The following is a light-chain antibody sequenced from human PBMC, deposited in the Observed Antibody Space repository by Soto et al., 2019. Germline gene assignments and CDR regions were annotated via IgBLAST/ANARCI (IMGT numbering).Light chain of an antibody. V-gene: IGKV1-5*03. CDR2: KAS. Sequence: DIPMTQSPSTLSASVGDRVTITCRASQSISYWLAWYQQKPGKAPKLLIYKASSLESGVPSRFSGSGSGTEFTLTISSLQPDDFATYYCQQYNSYSPLTFGGGTKVEIK. J-gene: IGKJ4*01. CDR3: QQYNSYSPLT. CDR1: QSISYW.